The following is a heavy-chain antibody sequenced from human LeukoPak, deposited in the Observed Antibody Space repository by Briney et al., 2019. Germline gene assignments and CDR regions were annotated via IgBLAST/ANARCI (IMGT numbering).Heavy chain of an antibody. J-gene: IGHJ4*02. CDR3: ARAYHYGSGIYPDPFDY. CDR2: INSDGSSI. D-gene: IGHD3-10*01. V-gene: IGHV3-74*01. Sequence: GGSLRLSCAASGFTFSSHWMHWVRQAPGKGLVWVSRINSDGSSISYADSVKGRFTISRDNSKNTLYLQMNSLRAEDTAVYYCARAYHYGSGIYPDPFDYGGKGPLVTVSS. CDR1: GFTFSSHW.